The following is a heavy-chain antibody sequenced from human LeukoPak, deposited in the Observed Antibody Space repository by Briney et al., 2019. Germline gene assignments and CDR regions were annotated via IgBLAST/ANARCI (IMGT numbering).Heavy chain of an antibody. CDR3: ARANWFDP. V-gene: IGHV1-18*01. CDR1: GYTLTSFG. CDR2: ISGYNGNT. J-gene: IGHJ5*02. Sequence: GASVKVSCKASGYTLTSFGISWVRQAPGQGLEWMGLISGYNGNTNYAQKFQGRVTMTTDTSTSTAYMELSSLRSEDTAVYYCARANWFDPWGQGTLVTVSS.